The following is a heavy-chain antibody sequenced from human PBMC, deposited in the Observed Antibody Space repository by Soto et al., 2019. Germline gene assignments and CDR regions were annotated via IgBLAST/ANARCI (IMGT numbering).Heavy chain of an antibody. V-gene: IGHV3-74*01. CDR1: GFTFSSYW. J-gene: IGHJ4*02. CDR3: ARGGGLAGPKYYFDY. CDR2: INSDGSST. D-gene: IGHD2-15*01. Sequence: GGSLRLSCAASGFTFSSYWMHWVRQAPGKGLVRVSRINSDGSSTSYADSVKGRFTISRDNAKNTLYLQMNSLRAEDTAVYYCARGGGLAGPKYYFDYWGQGTLVTVSS.